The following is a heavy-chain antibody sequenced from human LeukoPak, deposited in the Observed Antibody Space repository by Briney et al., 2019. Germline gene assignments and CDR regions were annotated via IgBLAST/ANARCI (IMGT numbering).Heavy chain of an antibody. V-gene: IGHV3-48*04. J-gene: IGHJ3*02. CDR3: ARTDSSGYYFVVWDAFDI. CDR1: GFTFSSYS. Sequence: GGSLRLSCAASGFTFSSYSMNWVRQAPGKGLEWVSYISSSGSTIYYADSVKGRFTISRDNAKNSLYLQMNSLRAEDTAVYYCARTDSSGYYFVVWDAFDIWGQGTMVTVSS. D-gene: IGHD3-22*01. CDR2: ISSSGSTI.